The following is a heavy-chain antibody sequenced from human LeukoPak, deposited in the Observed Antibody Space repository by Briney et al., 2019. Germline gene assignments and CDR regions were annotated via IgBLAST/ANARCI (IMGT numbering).Heavy chain of an antibody. D-gene: IGHD3-22*01. CDR1: GYTFTSYY. CDR3: ARVPNFPYYYDSSGYSFDY. CDR2: ISAYNGNT. V-gene: IGHV1-18*04. Sequence: GASVKVSCKASGYTFTSYYMHWVRQAPGQGLEWMGWISAYNGNTNYAQKLQGRVTMTTDTSTSTAYMELRSLRSDDTAVYYCARVPNFPYYYDSSGYSFDYWGQGTLVTVSS. J-gene: IGHJ4*02.